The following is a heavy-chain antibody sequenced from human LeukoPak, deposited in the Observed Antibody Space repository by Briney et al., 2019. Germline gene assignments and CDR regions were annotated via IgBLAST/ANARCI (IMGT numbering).Heavy chain of an antibody. CDR3: ASRFEWLSSFDY. D-gene: IGHD3-3*01. CDR1: GFTFSNYA. J-gene: IGHJ4*02. V-gene: IGHV3-30*03. Sequence: GRSLRPSCAASGFTFSNYAMHWVRQAPGKGLEWVALISHDGSSEYYGDSMKGRFTISRDNSRNTFYLQMNSLRAEDTAVYYCASRFEWLSSFDYWGQGTLVTVSS. CDR2: ISHDGSSE.